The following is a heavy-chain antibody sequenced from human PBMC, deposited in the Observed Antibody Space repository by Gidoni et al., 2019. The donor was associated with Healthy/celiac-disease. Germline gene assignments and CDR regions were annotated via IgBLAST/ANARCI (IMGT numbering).Heavy chain of an antibody. CDR3: ARALRFLEWLPYPHYYGMDV. Sequence: QVQLVQSGAEVKTPGASVKVSCKASGYTFTGSYMHWVRQAPGQGLEWMGWINPNRGGTNYAQKFQGRVTMTRDTSISTAYMELSRLRSDDTAVYYCARALRFLEWLPYPHYYGMDVWGQGTTVTVSS. V-gene: IGHV1-2*02. CDR2: INPNRGGT. D-gene: IGHD3-3*01. J-gene: IGHJ6*02. CDR1: GYTFTGSY.